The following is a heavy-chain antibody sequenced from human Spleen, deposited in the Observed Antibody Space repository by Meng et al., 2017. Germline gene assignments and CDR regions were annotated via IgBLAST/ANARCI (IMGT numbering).Heavy chain of an antibody. Sequence: GQLVQSWLEVTKPGASGRLSCKPSGYTFAAYWIHWLRQAPGQGLEWMGRIDPKSDNTHYAQKFQGRVTMTRDTSISTAYMELSGLRSDDTAVYYCARDEDISAAGYLLGDFWGQGTLVTVSS. D-gene: IGHD6-13*01. V-gene: IGHV1-2*06. CDR3: ARDEDISAAGYLLGDF. CDR2: IDPKSDNT. CDR1: GYTFAAYW. J-gene: IGHJ4*02.